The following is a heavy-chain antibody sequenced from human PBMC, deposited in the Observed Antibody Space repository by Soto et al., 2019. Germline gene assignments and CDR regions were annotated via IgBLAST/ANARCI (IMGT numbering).Heavy chain of an antibody. CDR3: ARSPHIVIIPASLDY. CDR1: GFTFDDYS. J-gene: IGHJ4*02. CDR2: ISWNSGNI. D-gene: IGHD2-2*01. V-gene: IGHV3-9*01. Sequence: GGSLRLSCAASGFTFDDYSMHWVRQAPGKGLEWVSGISWNSGNIDYADSVKGRFTISRDNAKNSLYLQMNSLRAEDTALYYCARSPHIVIIPASLDYWGQGTLVTVSS.